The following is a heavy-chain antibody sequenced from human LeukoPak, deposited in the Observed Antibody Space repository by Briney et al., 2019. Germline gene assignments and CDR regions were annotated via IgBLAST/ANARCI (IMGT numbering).Heavy chain of an antibody. CDR1: AFTFSLYS. CDR2: ISTSSYYI. Sequence: GGSLRLSCAASAFTFSLYSMNWVRQAPGKGLEWVSSISTSSYYIYYADSLKSRFTISRDNTKNTLYLQMISPGAEETALYYCARVTYRTLSRHTNWYFDLWGRGTLVTVS. D-gene: IGHD1-26*01. J-gene: IGHJ2*01. CDR3: ARVTYRTLSRHTNWYFDL. V-gene: IGHV3-21*01.